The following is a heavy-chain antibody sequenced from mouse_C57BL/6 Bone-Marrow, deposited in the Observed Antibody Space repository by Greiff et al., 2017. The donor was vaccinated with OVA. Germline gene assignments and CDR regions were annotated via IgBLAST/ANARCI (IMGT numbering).Heavy chain of an antibody. CDR2: IYPRDGST. J-gene: IGHJ2*01. D-gene: IGHD1-1*01. Sequence: QVQLHQSGPELVKPGASVKLSCKASGYTFTSYDINWVKQRPGQGLEWIGWIYPRDGSTKYNEKFKGKATLTVDTSSSTAYMELHSLTSEDSAVYFCARFFITTVVATDFDDWGQGTTLTVSS. CDR1: GYTFTSYD. CDR3: ARFFITTVVATDFDD. V-gene: IGHV1-85*01.